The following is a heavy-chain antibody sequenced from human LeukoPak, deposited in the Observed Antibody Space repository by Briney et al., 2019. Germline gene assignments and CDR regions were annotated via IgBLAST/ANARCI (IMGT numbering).Heavy chain of an antibody. CDR2: ISSSGDTI. CDR1: TFTFSSYS. J-gene: IGHJ4*02. CDR3: ANIMGNYCSGGSCSVDY. Sequence: GGSLRLSCVASTFTFSSYSMNWVRQAPGKGLEWVSFISSSGDTIYYADSVKGRFTISRDNAKSSLYLQMNSLRAEDTAVCYCANIMGNYCSGGSCSVDYWGQGTLVTVSS. V-gene: IGHV3-48*04. D-gene: IGHD2-15*01.